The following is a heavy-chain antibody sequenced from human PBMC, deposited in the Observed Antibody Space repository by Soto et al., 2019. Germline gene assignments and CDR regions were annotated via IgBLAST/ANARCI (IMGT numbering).Heavy chain of an antibody. J-gene: IGHJ4*02. D-gene: IGHD4-17*01. CDR2: IYNSGST. Sequence: PSETLSLTCPVSGGSISSYYWSWIRQPPGKVLEGIGYIYNSGSTNYNPSLKRRVTISVDTSKNQFSLKLSSVTAADTAVYYCAYGDSRGPFDSWGQGTLVTVSS. CDR1: GGSISSYY. V-gene: IGHV4-59*01. CDR3: AYGDSRGPFDS.